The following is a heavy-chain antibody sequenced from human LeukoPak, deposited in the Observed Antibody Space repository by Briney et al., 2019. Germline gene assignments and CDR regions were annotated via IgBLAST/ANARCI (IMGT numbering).Heavy chain of an antibody. D-gene: IGHD1-7*01. J-gene: IGHJ3*02. CDR1: GGSFSGYY. Sequence: PSETLSLTCAVYGGSFSGYYWSWIRQPAGKGLEWIGRIYTSGSTHYNPSLKSRVTMSVDTSKNQFSLKLSSVTAADTAVYYCARLITGTTTAFDIWGQGTMVTVSS. V-gene: IGHV4-59*10. CDR3: ARLITGTTTAFDI. CDR2: IYTSGST.